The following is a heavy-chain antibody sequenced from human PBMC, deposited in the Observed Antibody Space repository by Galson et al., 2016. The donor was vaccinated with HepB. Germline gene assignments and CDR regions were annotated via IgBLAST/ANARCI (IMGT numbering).Heavy chain of an antibody. Sequence: SLRLSCAASGFTFTRYAMTWVRQAPGKGLEWVSSITSSGGNTYYTDPVKGRFTISRDNSQNTLLLQMNSLRAEDTAVYYCAKDGIMVAANPYHFHYWGQGSPVTVSS. J-gene: IGHJ4*02. V-gene: IGHV3-23*01. CDR2: ITSSGGNT. D-gene: IGHD2-15*01. CDR1: GFTFTRYA. CDR3: AKDGIMVAANPYHFHY.